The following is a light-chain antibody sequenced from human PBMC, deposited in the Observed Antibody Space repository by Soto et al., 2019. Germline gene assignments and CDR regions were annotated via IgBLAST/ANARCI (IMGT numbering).Light chain of an antibody. CDR1: SSNIGSNY. J-gene: IGLJ3*02. V-gene: IGLV1-47*01. CDR2: RSN. Sequence: QSVLTQPPSASGTPGQRVTISCSGSSSNIGSNYVYWYQQLPGTAPKLLIYRSNQRPSGVPDRFSGSTSGTSASLAISGLRTEDEADYYCAAWDDSRSAGVFGGGTKVTVL. CDR3: AAWDDSRSAGV.